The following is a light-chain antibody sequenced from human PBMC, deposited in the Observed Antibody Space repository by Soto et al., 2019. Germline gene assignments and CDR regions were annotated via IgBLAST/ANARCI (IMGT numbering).Light chain of an antibody. J-gene: IGKJ1*01. CDR1: QSVSNSY. V-gene: IGKV3-20*01. Sequence: EIVLRQSPGTLSLSPGERATISCRASQSVSNSYLAWYQQKPGQAPRLFIYGASGRATGSPDRFSGSGAGTDFTLTISRLEPEDFAVYYCQQYGSLPGTFGQGTKVDIK. CDR3: QQYGSLPGT. CDR2: GAS.